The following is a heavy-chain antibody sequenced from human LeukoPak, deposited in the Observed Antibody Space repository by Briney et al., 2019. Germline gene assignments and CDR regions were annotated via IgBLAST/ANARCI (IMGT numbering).Heavy chain of an antibody. D-gene: IGHD3-3*01. Sequence: ASVKVSCKASGYTFTTYGISWVRQAPGQGLEWMGWINPNSGGTNYAQKFQGRVTMTRDTSISTAYMELSRLRSDDTAVYYCARRGNDFWSGYFNYFDYWGQGTLVTVSS. CDR2: INPNSGGT. V-gene: IGHV1-2*02. CDR1: GYTFTTYG. J-gene: IGHJ4*02. CDR3: ARRGNDFWSGYFNYFDY.